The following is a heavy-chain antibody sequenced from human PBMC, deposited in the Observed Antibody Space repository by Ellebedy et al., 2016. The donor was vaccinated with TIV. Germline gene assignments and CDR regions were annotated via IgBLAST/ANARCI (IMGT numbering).Heavy chain of an antibody. J-gene: IGHJ1*01. D-gene: IGHD3-22*01. Sequence: SGPTLVKPTQTLTLACTVSGFSLSRHGVAVGWIRQPPGRALEWLALLYWDDVKRYNPSLKTRVTVTKDTSKNQVVLTLTNVDPADTATYFCARFRSGYYLWGQGTLVTVSS. CDR2: LYWDDVK. V-gene: IGHV2-5*02. CDR1: GFSLSRHGVA. CDR3: ARFRSGYYL.